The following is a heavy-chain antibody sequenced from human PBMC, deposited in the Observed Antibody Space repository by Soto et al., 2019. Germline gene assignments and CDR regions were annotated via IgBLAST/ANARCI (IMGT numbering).Heavy chain of an antibody. CDR2: FDPEDGET. Sequence: ASSEVSCKVSGYTLTELSMHWVRQAPGKGLEWMGGFDPEDGETIYAQKFQGRVTMTEDTSTDTAYMELSSLRSEDTAVYYCATVGNSGYDLGAFDIWGQGTMVTVSS. J-gene: IGHJ3*02. CDR3: ATVGNSGYDLGAFDI. V-gene: IGHV1-24*01. CDR1: GYTLTELS. D-gene: IGHD5-12*01.